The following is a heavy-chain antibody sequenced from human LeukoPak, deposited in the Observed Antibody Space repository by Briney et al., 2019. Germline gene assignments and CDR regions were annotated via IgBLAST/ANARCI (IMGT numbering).Heavy chain of an antibody. V-gene: IGHV3-53*01. Sequence: PGGSLRLSCAASGFTVSKNYMSWVRQAPGKGLEWVSVIYSGGNTYYADSVKGRFTISRDNSKNMLYLQMNSLRAEDTAVYYCARDPTGATDYWGQGTLVTVSS. CDR1: GFTVSKNY. CDR3: ARDPTGATDY. CDR2: IYSGGNT. D-gene: IGHD1-1*01. J-gene: IGHJ4*02.